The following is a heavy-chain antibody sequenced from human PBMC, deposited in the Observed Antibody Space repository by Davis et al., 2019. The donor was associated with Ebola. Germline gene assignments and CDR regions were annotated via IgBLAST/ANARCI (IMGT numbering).Heavy chain of an antibody. CDR2: TRNKANRYTT. Sequence: PGGSLRLSCAASGFTFSDHYMDWVRQAPGKGLEWVGRTRNKANRYTTEYAASVKGRFTISRDDSKNSLYLQMNSLKTEDTAVFYCARVRISGNYDLDVWGQGTTVTVSS. CDR3: ARVRISGNYDLDV. D-gene: IGHD3-10*01. V-gene: IGHV3-72*01. J-gene: IGHJ6*02. CDR1: GFTFSDHY.